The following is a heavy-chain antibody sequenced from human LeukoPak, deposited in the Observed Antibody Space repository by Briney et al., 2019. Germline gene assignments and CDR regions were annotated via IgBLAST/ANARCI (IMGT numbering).Heavy chain of an antibody. CDR1: GYTSSSYD. J-gene: IGHJ3*02. CDR2: MNPNSGNT. D-gene: IGHD1-26*01. V-gene: IGHV1-8*03. CDR3: ARGRRWWELHEAFDI. Sequence: ASVKVSCKASGYTSSSYDINWARQATGQGLEWMGWMNPNSGNTGYAQKFQGRVTITRDTSISTAYMELSSLRSEDTAVYYCARGRRWWELHEAFDIWGQGTMVTVSS.